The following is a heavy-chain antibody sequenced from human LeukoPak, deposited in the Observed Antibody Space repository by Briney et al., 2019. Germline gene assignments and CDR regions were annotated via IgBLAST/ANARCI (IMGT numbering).Heavy chain of an antibody. CDR1: AFTLRSYA. D-gene: IGHD1-20*01. J-gene: IGHJ4*02. Sequence: PGGSLRLSCAASAFTLRSYAMSWVRQAGGKGLEWVSAISGSGGSTYYADSVKGRFTISRDNSKNTLYLQMSSLRAEDTAVYYCAKPKDNSLYCFDYWGQGTLVIVSS. CDR2: ISGSGGST. V-gene: IGHV3-23*01. CDR3: AKPKDNSLYCFDY.